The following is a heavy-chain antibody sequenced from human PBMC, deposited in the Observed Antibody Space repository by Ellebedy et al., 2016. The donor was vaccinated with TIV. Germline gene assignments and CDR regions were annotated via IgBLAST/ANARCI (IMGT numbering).Heavy chain of an antibody. V-gene: IGHV4-39*01. CDR3: ARPQQLVFDAFDI. CDR1: GGSISSSNYY. CDR2: IFYSGTT. J-gene: IGHJ3*02. Sequence: SETLSLTXAVSGGSISSSNYYWGWIRQPPGKGLEWIGTIFYSGTTYYNPSLKSRVTISIDMSKNLFSLRLTSVTAADTAVYYCARPQQLVFDAFDIWGQGTMVTVSS. D-gene: IGHD6-13*01.